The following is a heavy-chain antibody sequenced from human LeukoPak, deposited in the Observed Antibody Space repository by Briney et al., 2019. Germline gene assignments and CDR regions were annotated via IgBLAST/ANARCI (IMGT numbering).Heavy chain of an antibody. CDR1: GGSFSGYY. CDR2: INHSGST. D-gene: IGHD2-2*01. Sequence: SETLSLTCAVYGGSFSGYYWSWIRQPPGKGLEWIGEINHSGSTNYNPSLKSRVTISVDTSKNQFSLKLSSVTAADTAVYYCARGFRYCSSTSCCPHRQSGTGYFDYWGQGTLVTVSS. V-gene: IGHV4-34*01. J-gene: IGHJ4*02. CDR3: ARGFRYCSSTSCCPHRQSGTGYFDY.